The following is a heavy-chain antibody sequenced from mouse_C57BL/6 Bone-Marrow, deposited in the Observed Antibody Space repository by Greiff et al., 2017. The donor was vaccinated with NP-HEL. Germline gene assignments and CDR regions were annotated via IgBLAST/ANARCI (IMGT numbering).Heavy chain of an antibody. CDR3: AGDYDGYWYFDV. V-gene: IGHV12-3*01. Sequence: VKLVESGPGLVKPSQSLFLTCSITGFPITSGYYWIWIRQSPGKPLEWMGYITHSGETFYNPSLQSPISITRETSENQFFLQLNSVTTEDTAMYYCAGDYDGYWYFDVWGTGTTVTVSS. J-gene: IGHJ1*03. CDR2: ITHSGET. D-gene: IGHD2-3*01. CDR1: GFPITSGYY.